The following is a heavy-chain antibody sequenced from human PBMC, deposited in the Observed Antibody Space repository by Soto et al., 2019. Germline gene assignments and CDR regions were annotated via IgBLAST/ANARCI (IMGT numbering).Heavy chain of an antibody. CDR3: ARPMVRGAHGMDV. CDR2: IYYSGST. J-gene: IGHJ6*02. CDR1: GGSLSSSSYY. D-gene: IGHD3-10*01. V-gene: IGHV4-39*01. Sequence: PSETLSLTCTVSGGSLSSSSYYWGWIRQPPGKGLEWIGSIYYSGSTYYNPSLKSRVTISVDTSKNQFSLKLSSVTAADTAVYYCARPMVRGAHGMDVWGQGTTVTVSS.